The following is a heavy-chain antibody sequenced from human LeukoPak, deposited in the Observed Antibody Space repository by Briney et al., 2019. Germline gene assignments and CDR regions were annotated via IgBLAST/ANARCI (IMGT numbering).Heavy chain of an antibody. J-gene: IGHJ5*02. CDR2: IKSKTDGGTT. V-gene: IGHV3-15*01. D-gene: IGHD2-2*01. Sequence: PGGSLRLSCAASGFTFSNDWMSWVRQAPGKGLEWVGRIKSKTDGGTTDYAAPVKGRFTISRDDSKNTLYLQMNSLKTEDTAVYYCTTCDSTSCYGKNSWFDPWGQGTLVTVSS. CDR1: GFTFSNDW. CDR3: TTCDSTSCYGKNSWFDP.